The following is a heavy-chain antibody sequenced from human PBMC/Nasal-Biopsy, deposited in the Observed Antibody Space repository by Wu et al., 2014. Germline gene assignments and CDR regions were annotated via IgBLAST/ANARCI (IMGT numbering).Heavy chain of an antibody. CDR1: GFSFNSYD. CDR3: AREFGVASGSYQTLGY. CDR2: VGSGSGPT. Sequence: LRLSCAASGFSFNSYDMDWVRQAPGKGLEWLSYVGSGSGPTYYADSVKGRFTSSRDTAKNSLYLQMNSLRAEDTAVYYCAREFGVASGSYQTLGYWGQGTLVTVSS. D-gene: IGHD3-10*01. J-gene: IGHJ4*02. V-gene: IGHV3-48*03.